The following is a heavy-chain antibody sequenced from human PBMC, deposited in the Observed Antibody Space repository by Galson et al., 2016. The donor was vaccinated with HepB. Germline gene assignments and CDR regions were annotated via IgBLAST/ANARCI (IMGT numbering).Heavy chain of an antibody. D-gene: IGHD3-10*01. V-gene: IGHV3-23*01. Sequence: SLRLSCAASGFTFSLYGMNWVRQAPGKGLEWVSGISGASGTTLYADSAKGRFTMSRDNSRDALYLEMNTLRVEDTAVYFCAKARGFNTYYYYYMDVWGRGTTVTVSS. CDR3: AKARGFNTYYYYYMDV. CDR1: GFTFSLYG. CDR2: ISGASGTT. J-gene: IGHJ6*03.